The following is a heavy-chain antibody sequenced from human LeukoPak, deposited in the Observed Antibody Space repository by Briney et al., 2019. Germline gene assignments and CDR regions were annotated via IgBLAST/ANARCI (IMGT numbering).Heavy chain of an antibody. J-gene: IGHJ5*02. D-gene: IGHD5-18*01. Sequence: ASVTVSFTASGYTFTSYDINWVRQATGQGLEWMGWMNPNSGNTGYAQKFQGRVTMTRNTSICTAYMELSSLRSEDTAVYYCARGPWIQLWSGYNWFDPWGQGTLVTVSS. CDR2: MNPNSGNT. CDR3: ARGPWIQLWSGYNWFDP. V-gene: IGHV1-8*01. CDR1: GYTFTSYD.